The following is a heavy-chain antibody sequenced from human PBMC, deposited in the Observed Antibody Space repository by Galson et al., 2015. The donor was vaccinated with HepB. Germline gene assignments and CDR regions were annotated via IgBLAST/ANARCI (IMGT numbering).Heavy chain of an antibody. D-gene: IGHD1-14*01. CDR3: ARRGIASEYFDY. J-gene: IGHJ4*02. V-gene: IGHV5-51*01. CDR2: IYPGDSDT. Sequence: QSGAEVKEPGESLKISCKGSGYSLTSYWIGWVRQMPGIGLEWMGIIYPGDSDTRYSPSFQGQVTISADKSIGTAYLQWSSLKASDTATYYCARRGIASEYFDYWGQGTLVTVSS. CDR1: GYSLTSYW.